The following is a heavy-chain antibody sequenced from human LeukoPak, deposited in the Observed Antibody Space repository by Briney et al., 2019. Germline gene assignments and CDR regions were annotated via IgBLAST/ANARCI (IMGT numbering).Heavy chain of an antibody. V-gene: IGHV4-59*08. CDR1: GGSISSYY. CDR2: IYYSGST. CDR3: ARSIAGPFDY. D-gene: IGHD6-13*01. Sequence: SETLSLTCTVSGGSISSYYWSWIRQPPGKGLEWIGYIYYSGSTNYNPSLKSQVTISVDTSKNQFSLKLSSVTAADTAVYYCARSIAGPFDYWGQGTLVTVSS. J-gene: IGHJ4*02.